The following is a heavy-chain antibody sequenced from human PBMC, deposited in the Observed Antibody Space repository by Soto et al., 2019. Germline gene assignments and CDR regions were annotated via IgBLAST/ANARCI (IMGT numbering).Heavy chain of an antibody. CDR1: GFTFSSYS. V-gene: IGHV3-48*02. Sequence: GGSLRLSCAASGFTFSSYSMNWVRQAPGKGLEWVSYISSSSSTIYYADSVKGRFTISRDNAKNSLYLQMNSLRDEDTAVYYCARDRTSVSLIPYGVDVWGQGTTVTVSS. CDR3: ARDRTSVSLIPYGVDV. D-gene: IGHD4-17*01. CDR2: ISSSSSTI. J-gene: IGHJ6*02.